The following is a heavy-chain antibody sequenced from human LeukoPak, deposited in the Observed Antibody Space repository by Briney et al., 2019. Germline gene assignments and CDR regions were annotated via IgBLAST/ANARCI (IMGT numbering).Heavy chain of an antibody. V-gene: IGHV3-30*02. CDR3: AKGRTGYRSYFDY. J-gene: IGHJ4*02. CDR1: GFTFSNYG. CDR2: IPYDGSNK. D-gene: IGHD3/OR15-3a*01. Sequence: GGSPRLSCAASGFTFSNYGMHWVRQAPGKGLEWVAVIPYDGSNKYYADSVKGRFTISRDNSKNTLYLQMNSLRAEDTAVYYCAKGRTGYRSYFDYWGQGTLVTVSS.